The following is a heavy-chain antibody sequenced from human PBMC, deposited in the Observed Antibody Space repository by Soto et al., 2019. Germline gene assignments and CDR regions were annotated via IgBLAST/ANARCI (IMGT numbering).Heavy chain of an antibody. Sequence: QVQLVQSGAEVKKPGSSVKVSCKASGGTFRSYSISWVRQAPGQGLEWMGGIIPIFDITNYAQKFQGRVTITADESTSTAHMELSSLGSDDTAVYYCARPDEGGYSSSHHYYYALDVWGQGTTVTV. J-gene: IGHJ6*02. CDR2: IIPIFDIT. CDR1: GGTFRSYS. CDR3: ARPDEGGYSSSHHYYYALDV. V-gene: IGHV1-69*01. D-gene: IGHD3-22*01.